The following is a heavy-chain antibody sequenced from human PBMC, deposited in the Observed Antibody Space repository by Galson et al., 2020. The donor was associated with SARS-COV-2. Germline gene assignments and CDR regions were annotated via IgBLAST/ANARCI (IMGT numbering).Heavy chain of an antibody. J-gene: IGHJ3*02. CDR1: GFSFSGYG. D-gene: IGHD3-9*01. Sequence: GGSLRLSCAASGFSFSGYGMHWVRQAPGKGLEWMAVIWYDENNKYYADSVKGRFTISRDNSKNTLYLQMNNLRAEDTAVYYCARDRDILTGYYVSNTGYDAFDIWGQGTMVTVSS. CDR2: IWYDENNK. CDR3: ARDRDILTGYYVSNTGYDAFDI. V-gene: IGHV3-33*01.